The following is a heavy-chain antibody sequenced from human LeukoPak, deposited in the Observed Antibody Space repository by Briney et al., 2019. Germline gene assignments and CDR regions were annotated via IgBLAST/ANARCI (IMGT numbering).Heavy chain of an antibody. D-gene: IGHD3-10*01. CDR2: IYPGDSDT. Sequence: GEPLKISCKGSGYSFTSYWIGGVRQMPGKGLEWMGIIYPGDSDTRYSPSFQGQVTISADKSISTAYLQWSGLKASDTAMYYCARHYYGSGSYYSSMDYWGQGTLVTVSS. V-gene: IGHV5-51*01. CDR3: ARHYYGSGSYYSSMDY. CDR1: GYSFTSYW. J-gene: IGHJ4*02.